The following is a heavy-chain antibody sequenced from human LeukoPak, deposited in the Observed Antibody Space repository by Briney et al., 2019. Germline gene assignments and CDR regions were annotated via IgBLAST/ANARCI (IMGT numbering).Heavy chain of an antibody. D-gene: IGHD3-22*01. J-gene: IGHJ4*02. V-gene: IGHV1-8*01. CDR3: ARGYRRPYYDSSGYYPPAATIDY. CDR1: GYTFTSYD. Sequence: ASVKVSCKASGYTFTSYDINWVRQATGQGLEWMGWMNPNSGNTGYAQKFQGGVTMTRNTSISTAYMELSSLRSEDTAVYYCARGYRRPYYDSSGYYPPAATIDYWGQGTLVTVSS. CDR2: MNPNSGNT.